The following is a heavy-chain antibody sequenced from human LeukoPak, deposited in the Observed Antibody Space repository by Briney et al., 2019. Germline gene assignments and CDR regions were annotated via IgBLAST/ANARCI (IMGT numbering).Heavy chain of an antibody. D-gene: IGHD1-26*01. J-gene: IGHJ4*02. CDR3: ATGKGRRLYIVGATNVLLN. V-gene: IGHV1-24*01. CDR2: FDPEDGET. Sequence: ASVKVSCKVSGYTLTKLSMHWVRQAPGKGLEWMGGFDPEDGETIYAQKFQGRVTMTEDTSTDTAYMELSSLRSEDTAVYYCATGKGRRLYIVGATNVLLNWGQGTLVTVSS. CDR1: GYTLTKLS.